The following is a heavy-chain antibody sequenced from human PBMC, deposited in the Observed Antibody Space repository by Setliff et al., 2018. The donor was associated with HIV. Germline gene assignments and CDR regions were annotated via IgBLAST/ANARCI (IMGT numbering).Heavy chain of an antibody. Sequence: SVKVSCKASGYAFSSYSMMWVRQTPGQGLEWLGWISGLTGEVRLAKEFQGRVTLTTSAHTAYMELKSLRSEDRGVYYCARGGLGFLDWCLPDSWGQGTLVTVSS. D-gene: IGHD2-21*02. CDR3: ARGGLGFLDWCLPDS. CDR1: GYAFSSYS. CDR2: ISGLTGEV. J-gene: IGHJ4*02. V-gene: IGHV1-18*04.